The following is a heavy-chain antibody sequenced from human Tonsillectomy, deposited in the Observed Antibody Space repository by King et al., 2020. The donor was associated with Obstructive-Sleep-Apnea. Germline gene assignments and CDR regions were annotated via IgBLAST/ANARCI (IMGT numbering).Heavy chain of an antibody. D-gene: IGHD3-10*01. J-gene: IGHJ4*02. CDR2: IRSKAYGGTT. CDR1: GFTFGDYT. Sequence: VQLVESGGGLVQPGRSLRLSCTASGFTFGDYTMNWFRQAPGKGLEWVGFIRSKAYGGTTEYAASAKGRFTMSRDDSKSIAYLQMNSLKTEDTAVYYCTRYYYGSGRSDYWGQGTLVTVSS. V-gene: IGHV3-49*03. CDR3: TRYYYGSGRSDY.